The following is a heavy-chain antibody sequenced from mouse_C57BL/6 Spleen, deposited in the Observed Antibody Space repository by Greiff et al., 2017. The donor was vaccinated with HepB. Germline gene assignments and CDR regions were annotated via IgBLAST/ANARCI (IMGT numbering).Heavy chain of an antibody. D-gene: IGHD2-3*01. CDR1: GYSITSGYY. CDR3: ARDDGYYGWFAY. CDR2: ISYDGSN. Sequence: EVKVEESGPGLVKPSQSLSLTCSVTGYSITSGYYWNWIRQFPGNKLEWMGYISYDGSNNYNPSLKNRISITRDTSKNQFFLKLNSVTTEDTATYYCARDDGYYGWFAYWGQGTLVTVSA. J-gene: IGHJ3*01. V-gene: IGHV3-6*01.